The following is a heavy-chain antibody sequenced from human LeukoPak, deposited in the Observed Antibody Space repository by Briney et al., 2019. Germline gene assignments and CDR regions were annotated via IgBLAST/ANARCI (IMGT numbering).Heavy chain of an antibody. CDR1: GGSFSGYY. CDR3: ARQPKSCAPGIFITGKACWFDP. J-gene: IGHJ5*02. D-gene: IGHD3-10*01. Sequence: SETLSLTCAVYGGSFSGYYWSWIRQPPGKGPEWIGSIYYSGTTYPNPSLKSRVTISVDTSKNQFSLKLSSVTAADTAVYYCARQPKSCAPGIFITGKACWFDPWGQGTLVTVSP. CDR2: IYYSGTT. V-gene: IGHV4-34*01.